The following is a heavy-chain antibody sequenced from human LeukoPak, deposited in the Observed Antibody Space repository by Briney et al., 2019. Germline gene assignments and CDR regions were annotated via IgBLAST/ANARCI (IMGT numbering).Heavy chain of an antibody. D-gene: IGHD3-16*01. CDR2: IYYSGNT. Sequence: SETLSLTCTVSGGSISNYYWNWIRQPPGKGLEWIGYIYYSGNTNYNPSLKSRVTISVDTSKNQFSLKLTSVTAADTAVYYCARHRPGERRFDPWGQGTLVTVSS. CDR3: ARHRPGERRFDP. J-gene: IGHJ5*02. CDR1: GGSISNYY. V-gene: IGHV4-59*01.